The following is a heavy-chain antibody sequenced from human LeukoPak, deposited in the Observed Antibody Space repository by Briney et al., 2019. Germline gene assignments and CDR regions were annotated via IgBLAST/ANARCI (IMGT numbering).Heavy chain of an antibody. J-gene: IGHJ4*02. V-gene: IGHV5-51*01. D-gene: IGHD5-18*01. Sequence: GESLKISCKGSGYSFTSYWIGWVRQMPGKGLEWMGIIYPGDSDTRYSPSFQGQVTISADKSISTAYLQWSSLKASDTAMYYCARTCGYSYGYRYFDYWGQGTLVTVSS. CDR3: ARTCGYSYGYRYFDY. CDR1: GYSFTSYW. CDR2: IYPGDSDT.